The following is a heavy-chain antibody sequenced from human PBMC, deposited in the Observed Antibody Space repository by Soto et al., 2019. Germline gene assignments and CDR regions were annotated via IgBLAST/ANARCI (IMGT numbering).Heavy chain of an antibody. CDR1: GGSISSGGYY. D-gene: IGHD2-15*01. J-gene: IGHJ4*02. V-gene: IGHV4-31*03. CDR3: ARDSTLGVIDY. Sequence: QVQLQESGPGLVKPSQTLSLTCTVSGGSISSGGYYWSWIRQHPGKGMEWIGYIYYSGSTYYNPSRESRVTISVDTSNNQFAQKLSSVTAADTAVYYCARDSTLGVIDYWGQGTLVTVSS. CDR2: IYYSGST.